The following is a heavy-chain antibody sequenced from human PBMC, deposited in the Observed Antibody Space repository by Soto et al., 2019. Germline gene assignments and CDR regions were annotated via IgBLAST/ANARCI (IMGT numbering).Heavy chain of an antibody. V-gene: IGHV3-33*01. D-gene: IGHD1-26*01. CDR3: ARRGSGTYSIDY. Sequence: QVQLVESGGGVVQPGRSLRLSCAVSGFTFSNYGMHWVRQAPGKGLEWVAIIWSDRSNKYYADSVKGRFTISRDNSKNTLYLHMNSLRAEDTAVYYCARRGSGTYSIDYWGQGTLVTVSS. CDR1: GFTFSNYG. CDR2: IWSDRSNK. J-gene: IGHJ4*02.